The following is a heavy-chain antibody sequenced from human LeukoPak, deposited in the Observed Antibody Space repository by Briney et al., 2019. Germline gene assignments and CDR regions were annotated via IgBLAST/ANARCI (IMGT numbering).Heavy chain of an antibody. V-gene: IGHV3-53*01. CDR3: ATGRIQLWYAY. D-gene: IGHD5-18*01. J-gene: IGHJ4*01. CDR1: GFTLSSNY. CDR2: LDSGGSA. Sequence: GGSLRLSCAASGFTLSSNYMSWVRLAPGKGLEWVSLLDSGGSAFYADSMKGRFTISRDNSKNTLYLQMNSLRAEDTAVYYCATGRIQLWYAYWGHGTLVTVSS.